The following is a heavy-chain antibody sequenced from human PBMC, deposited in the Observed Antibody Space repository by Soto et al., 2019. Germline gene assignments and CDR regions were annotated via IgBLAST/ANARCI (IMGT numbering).Heavy chain of an antibody. CDR1: GYTFTNYY. V-gene: IGHV1-46*03. CDR3: ARGGYEYQLLWSWFDP. D-gene: IGHD2-2*01. J-gene: IGHJ5*02. CDR2: INPSGGST. Sequence: ASVKVSCKASGYTFTNYYMHWVRQAPGQGLEWMGIINPSGGSTSYAQKFQGRVTMTRDTSTSTVYMELSSLRSEDTAVYYCARGGYEYQLLWSWFDPWGQGTLVTVSS.